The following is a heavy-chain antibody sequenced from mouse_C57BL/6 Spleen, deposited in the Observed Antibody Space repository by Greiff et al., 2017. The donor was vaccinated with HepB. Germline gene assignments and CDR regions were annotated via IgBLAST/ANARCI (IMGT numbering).Heavy chain of an antibody. Sequence: EVQLQQSGTVLARPGASVKMSCKTSGYTFTSYWMHWVKQRPGQGLEWIGAIYPGNSDTSYNQKFKGKAKLTAVTSASTAYMELSSLTNEDSAVYYCTRSVYYYGSSYGGYWGQGTTLTVSS. D-gene: IGHD1-1*01. CDR3: TRSVYYYGSSYGGY. CDR1: GYTFTSYW. V-gene: IGHV1-5*01. CDR2: IYPGNSDT. J-gene: IGHJ2*01.